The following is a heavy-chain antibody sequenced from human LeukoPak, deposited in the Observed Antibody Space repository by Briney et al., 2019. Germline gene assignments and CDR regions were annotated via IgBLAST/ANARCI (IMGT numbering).Heavy chain of an antibody. J-gene: IGHJ6*03. D-gene: IGHD2-2*01. V-gene: IGHV1-69*13. CDR3: ASGEDIVVVPAAMDYYYYYMDV. Sequence: SVKVSCKASGGTLSSYATSWVRQAPGQGLEWMGGIIPIVGTANYAQKFQGRVTITADESTSTAYMELSSLRSEDTAVYYCASGEDIVVVPAAMDYYYYYMDVWGKGTTVTVSS. CDR1: GGTLSSYA. CDR2: IIPIVGTA.